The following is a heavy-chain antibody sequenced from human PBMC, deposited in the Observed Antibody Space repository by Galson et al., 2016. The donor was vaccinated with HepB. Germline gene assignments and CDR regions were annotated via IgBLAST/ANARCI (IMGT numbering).Heavy chain of an antibody. CDR1: GFTFSDYW. CDR3: ASGIAVTTSNSFWYFDL. Sequence: SLRLSCAVSGFTFSDYWMSWVRQAPGKGPEWVSAITGSGDETNYADSVKGRFTFSRDNSKNTLYLQMTSLRAEDTAVYYCASGIAVTTSNSFWYFDLWGRGTLVTVSS. J-gene: IGHJ2*01. V-gene: IGHV3-23*01. D-gene: IGHD3-10*01. CDR2: ITGSGDET.